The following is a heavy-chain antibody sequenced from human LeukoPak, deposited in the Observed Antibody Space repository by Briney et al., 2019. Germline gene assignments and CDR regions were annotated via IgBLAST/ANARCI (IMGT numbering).Heavy chain of an antibody. CDR3: ARGVAVAGTSSSPAYFDY. CDR2: INPNSGGT. J-gene: IGHJ4*02. V-gene: IGHV1-2*02. D-gene: IGHD6-19*01. CDR1: GYTFTGYY. Sequence: ASVKVSCKASGYTFTGYYIHWVRQAPGQGLEWMGWINPNSGGTNYAQKFQGRVTMTRDTSISTAYMELSRLRSDDTAVYYCARGVAVAGTSSSPAYFDYWGQGTLVTVSS.